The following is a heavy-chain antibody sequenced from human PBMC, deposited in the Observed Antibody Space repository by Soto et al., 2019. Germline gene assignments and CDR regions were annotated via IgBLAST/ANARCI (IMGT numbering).Heavy chain of an antibody. CDR3: ARHGRGNDVVKYYYYGMDV. V-gene: IGHV4-39*01. D-gene: IGHD2-15*01. CDR1: GGSISSSIYF. J-gene: IGHJ6*02. CDR2: MYYSGTT. Sequence: SETLSLTCAVSGGSISSSIYFWGWIRQPPGEGLEWIGSMYYSGTTSYNPSLKTRVSISIDTAKNQFSLRLSSVTAADTAVYYCARHGRGNDVVKYYYYGMDVWGQGTTVTVSS.